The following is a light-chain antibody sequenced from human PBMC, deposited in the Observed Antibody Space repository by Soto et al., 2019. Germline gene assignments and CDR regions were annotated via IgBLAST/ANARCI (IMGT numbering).Light chain of an antibody. CDR2: AVS. Sequence: QSALTQPASVSGSPGQSSTISCTGTSSDVGGYNYVSWYQQHPGKAPKLMIYAVSNRPSGVSNRFSGSKSVNTASLTISGLQAEDEADYYCSSYTSSSTLVVFGGGTKLTVL. CDR3: SSYTSSSTLVV. V-gene: IGLV2-14*01. CDR1: SSDVGGYNY. J-gene: IGLJ2*01.